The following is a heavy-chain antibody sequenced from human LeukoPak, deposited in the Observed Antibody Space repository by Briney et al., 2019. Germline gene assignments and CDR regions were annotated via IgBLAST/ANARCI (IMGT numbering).Heavy chain of an antibody. J-gene: IGHJ6*03. CDR2: INHSGST. CDR1: GGSFSGYY. D-gene: IGHD5-18*01. Sequence: PSETLSLTCAVYGGSFSGYYWSWIRQPPGKGLEWIGEINHSGSTNYNPSLKSRVTISVDTSKNQFSLKLSSVTAADTAVYYCASSGYSYGYIPYYYYYYMDVWGKGTTVTVSS. V-gene: IGHV4-34*01. CDR3: ASSGYSYGYIPYYYYYYMDV.